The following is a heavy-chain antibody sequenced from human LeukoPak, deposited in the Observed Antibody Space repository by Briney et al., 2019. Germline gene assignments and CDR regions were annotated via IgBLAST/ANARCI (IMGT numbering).Heavy chain of an antibody. J-gene: IGHJ4*02. D-gene: IGHD3-10*01. Sequence: PGGSLRLSCAASGFTFSSYWMGWVRQAPGKGLEWVANIKQDGSEKYYVDSVKGRFTISRDNAKNSLYLQMNSLRAEDTAVYYCARGLYPKYGSGPYYFDYWGQGTLVTVSS. CDR2: IKQDGSEK. CDR1: GFTFSSYW. V-gene: IGHV3-7*01. CDR3: ARGLYPKYGSGPYYFDY.